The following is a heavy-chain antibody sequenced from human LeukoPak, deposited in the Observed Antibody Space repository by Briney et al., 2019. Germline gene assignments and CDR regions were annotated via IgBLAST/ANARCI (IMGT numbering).Heavy chain of an antibody. CDR2: IFPRRGEI. CDR3: GKGFFSHDSSGYYDPRYAFDI. CDR1: GFTFSNYG. Sequence: GGSLRPSCFVSGFTFSNYGMRWVRQAPGKGLELVSSIFPRRGEIHYADSVEGRFTISRDNSKNTLYLQMNSLRDEDTAVYYCGKGFFSHDSSGYYDPRYAFDIWGQGTMVTVSS. V-gene: IGHV3-23*01. J-gene: IGHJ3*02. D-gene: IGHD3-22*01.